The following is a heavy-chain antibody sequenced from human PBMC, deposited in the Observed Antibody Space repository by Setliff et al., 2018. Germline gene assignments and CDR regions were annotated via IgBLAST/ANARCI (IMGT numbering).Heavy chain of an antibody. D-gene: IGHD6-25*01. J-gene: IGHJ4*02. V-gene: IGHV1-46*01. Sequence: ASVKVSCKTSGYSFTSHCMHWVRQAPGQGLEWMGIVNPGGLTSSSTQKFEGRVTMTRDTSTSTVYMELNSLTSDDTAVYYCARAGLAAAGRKGVFDHWGQGTLVTVSS. CDR1: GYSFTSHC. CDR3: ARAGLAAAGRKGVFDH. CDR2: VNPGGLTS.